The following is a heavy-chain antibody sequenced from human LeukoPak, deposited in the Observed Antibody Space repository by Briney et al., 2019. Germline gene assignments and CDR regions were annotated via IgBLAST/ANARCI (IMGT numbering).Heavy chain of an antibody. CDR1: GGSISSGGYY. V-gene: IGHV4-31*03. J-gene: IGHJ4*02. D-gene: IGHD3-16*01. CDR2: TYYSGST. CDR3: AREAVRGPNYFDY. Sequence: SQTLSLTCTVSGGSISSGGYYWSWIRQHPGKGLEWIGYTYYSGSTYYNPSLKSRVTISVDTSKNQFSLKLSSVTAADTAVYYCAREAVRGPNYFDYWGQGTLVTVSS.